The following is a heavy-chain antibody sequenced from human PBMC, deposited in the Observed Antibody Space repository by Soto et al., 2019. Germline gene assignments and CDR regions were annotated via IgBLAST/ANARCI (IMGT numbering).Heavy chain of an antibody. Sequence: SETLSLTCTVSGVSISSGDYYWSWIRQPPGKGLEWIGYIYYSGSTYYNPSLKSRVTISVDTSKNQFSLKLSSVTAADTAVYYCARGESYYYDSSGYYYFDYWGKGTLVTVSS. D-gene: IGHD3-22*01. CDR2: IYYSGST. V-gene: IGHV4-30-4*01. J-gene: IGHJ4*02. CDR3: ARGESYYYDSSGYYYFDY. CDR1: GVSISSGDYY.